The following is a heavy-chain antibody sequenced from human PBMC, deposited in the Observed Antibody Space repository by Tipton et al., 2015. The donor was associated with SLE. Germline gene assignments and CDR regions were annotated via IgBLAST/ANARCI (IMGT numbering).Heavy chain of an antibody. V-gene: IGHV3-53*05. CDR3: ARAYCRGGSCYRALFDY. J-gene: IGHJ4*02. CDR2: IYSGGST. Sequence: SLRLSCAASGFTVSSNYMSWVRQAPGKGLEWVSLIYSGGSTYYADSVKGRFTISRDNSKNTLFLQMNSLRTEDTAVYYCARAYCRGGSCYRALFDYWGQGTLVTVSS. CDR1: GFTVSSNY. D-gene: IGHD2-15*01.